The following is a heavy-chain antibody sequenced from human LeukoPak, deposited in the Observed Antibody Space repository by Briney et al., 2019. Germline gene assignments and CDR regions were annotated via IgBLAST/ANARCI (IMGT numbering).Heavy chain of an antibody. CDR2: ISTSSSYI. CDR1: GFTFSTYS. CDR3: ARAPLHLAMYHYFDY. Sequence: GGSLRLSCAASGFTFSTYSMNWVRQAPGKGLEWVSYISTSSSYIHYADSVNGRFTISRDNAKKSLFLQMNSLRAEDTAVYYCARAPLHLAMYHYFDYWGQGALVTVSS. D-gene: IGHD2-2*01. V-gene: IGHV3-21*01. J-gene: IGHJ4*02.